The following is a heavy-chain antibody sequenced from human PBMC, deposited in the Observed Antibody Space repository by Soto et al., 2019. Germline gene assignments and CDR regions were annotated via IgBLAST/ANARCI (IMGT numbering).Heavy chain of an antibody. D-gene: IGHD6-13*01. CDR2: ISSSSSYI. Sequence: GGSLRLSCAASGFTFSSYSMNWVRQAPGKGLEWVSSISSSSSYIYYADSVKGRFTISRDNAKNSLYLQMNSLRAEDTAVYYCARVESGSSSWYFYNWFDPWGQGTLVTVSS. CDR1: GFTFSSYS. CDR3: ARVESGSSSWYFYNWFDP. V-gene: IGHV3-21*01. J-gene: IGHJ5*02.